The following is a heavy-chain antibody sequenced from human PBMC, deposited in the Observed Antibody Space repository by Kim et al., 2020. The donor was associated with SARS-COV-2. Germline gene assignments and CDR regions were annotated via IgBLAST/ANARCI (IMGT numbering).Heavy chain of an antibody. CDR2: IYYSGST. V-gene: IGHV4-31*03. D-gene: IGHD5-12*01. Sequence: SETLSLTCTVSGGSISSGGYYWSWIRQHPGKGLEWIGYIYYSGSTYYNPSLKSRVTISVDTSKNQFSLKLSSVTAADTAVYYCARERVGRDSGYDSGNYFDYWGQGTLVTVSS. J-gene: IGHJ4*02. CDR3: ARERVGRDSGYDSGNYFDY. CDR1: GGSISSGGYY.